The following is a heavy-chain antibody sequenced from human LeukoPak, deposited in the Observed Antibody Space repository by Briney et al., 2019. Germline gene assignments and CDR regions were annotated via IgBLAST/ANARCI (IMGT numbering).Heavy chain of an antibody. V-gene: IGHV3-23*01. CDR3: ARGYSHNSGGWLDP. Sequence: GGSLRLSCAVSGFTFSHYAMSWVRQAPGTGLEWVGSLTDSGDAIYYAVSVKGRLTISRDNSNSTLYLHISGLRDEDTAVYYCARGYSHNSGGWLDPWGQGTLVTVSS. CDR2: LTDSGDAI. J-gene: IGHJ5*02. CDR1: GFTFSHYA. D-gene: IGHD5-12*01.